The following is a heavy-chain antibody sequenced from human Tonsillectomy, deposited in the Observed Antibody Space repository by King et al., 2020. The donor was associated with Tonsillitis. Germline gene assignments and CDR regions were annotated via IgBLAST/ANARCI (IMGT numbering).Heavy chain of an antibody. CDR1: GFSLSTSGVG. V-gene: IGHV2-5*02. CDR2: IYWDDDK. CDR3: AHTHVLRYFDWPSDYNWFDP. J-gene: IGHJ5*02. D-gene: IGHD3-9*01. Sequence: TLKESGPTLVKPTQTLTLTCTFSGFSLSTSGVGVGWIRQPPGKALEWLALIYWDDDKRYSPSLKSRLTITKDTSKNQVVLTMTNMDPVDTATYYFAHTHVLRYFDWPSDYNWFDPWGQGTLVTVSS.